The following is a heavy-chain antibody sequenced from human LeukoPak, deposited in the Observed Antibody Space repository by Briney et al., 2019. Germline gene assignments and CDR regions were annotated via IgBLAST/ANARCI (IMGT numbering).Heavy chain of an antibody. CDR1: GFTFSEYY. D-gene: IGHD3-22*01. Sequence: GGSLTLSCAASGFTFSEYYMNWLRQAPGKGLEGVAYISTSGTNIYYADSVKGRFTISRDNAKNLLYLQMNSLRAEDTAVYYCARGVYVSSGYGAFDIWGQGTMVTVSS. CDR2: ISTSGTNI. CDR3: ARGVYVSSGYGAFDI. J-gene: IGHJ3*02. V-gene: IGHV3-11*01.